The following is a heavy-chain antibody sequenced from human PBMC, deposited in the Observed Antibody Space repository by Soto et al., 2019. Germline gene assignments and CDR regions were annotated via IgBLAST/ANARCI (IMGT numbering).Heavy chain of an antibody. CDR1: GGSISSYY. J-gene: IGHJ6*03. CDR2: IYYSGST. V-gene: IGHV4-59*01. D-gene: IGHD2-2*01. Sequence: SETLSLTCTVSGGSISSYYWSWIRQPPGKGLEWIGYIYYSGSTNYNPSLKSRVTISVDTSKNQFSLKLSSVTAADTAVYYCARVTQYCSSTSCYYYYYMDVWGKGTTVTVSS. CDR3: ARVTQYCSSTSCYYYYYMDV.